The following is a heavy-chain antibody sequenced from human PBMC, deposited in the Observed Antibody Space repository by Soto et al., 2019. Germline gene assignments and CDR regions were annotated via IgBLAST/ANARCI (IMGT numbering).Heavy chain of an antibody. CDR1: GGTFSSYA. D-gene: IGHD6-13*01. Sequence: GASVKVSCKASGGTFSSYAISWVRQAPGQGLEWMGGIIPIFGTANYAQKFQGRVTITADESTSTAYMELSSLRSEDTAVYYCARDVAAAGTGIRDYYYGMDVWGQGTTVTVSS. V-gene: IGHV1-69*13. J-gene: IGHJ6*02. CDR2: IIPIFGTA. CDR3: ARDVAAAGTGIRDYYYGMDV.